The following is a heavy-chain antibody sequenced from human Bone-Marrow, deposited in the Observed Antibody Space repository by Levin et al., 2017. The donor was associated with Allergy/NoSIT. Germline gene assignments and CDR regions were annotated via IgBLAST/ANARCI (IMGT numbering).Heavy chain of an antibody. CDR1: DGSINNNY. J-gene: IGHJ5*02. D-gene: IGHD4-23*01. V-gene: IGHV4-59*08. CDR3: ARHIKRTEGGNYLFDP. CDR2: ISYAGIT. Sequence: SQTLSLTCTISDGSINNNYWSWIRQSPGKGLEWIGYISYAGITAYSPSFKSRLSMSVDTAKNQFSLNLSSVTAADTAVYFCARHIKRTEGGNYLFDPWGQGTLVTVSS.